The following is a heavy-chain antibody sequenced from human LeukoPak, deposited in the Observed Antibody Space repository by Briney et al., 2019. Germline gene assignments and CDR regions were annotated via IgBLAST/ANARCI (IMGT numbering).Heavy chain of an antibody. Sequence: ASVKVSCKPSVHTFTTYVISWVRQAPGHRLEWMGWMSGYNANKNYAQKRQGRVTMTTDTATSKDSMELRSLRSADTAVYYCARGQKRGPYYFDYWGQGTLVTVSS. CDR1: VHTFTTYV. J-gene: IGHJ4*02. CDR2: MSGYNANK. D-gene: IGHD5-24*01. CDR3: ARGQKRGPYYFDY. V-gene: IGHV1-18*01.